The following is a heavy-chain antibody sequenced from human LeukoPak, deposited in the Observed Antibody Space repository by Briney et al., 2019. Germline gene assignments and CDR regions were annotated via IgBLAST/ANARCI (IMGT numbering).Heavy chain of an antibody. D-gene: IGHD6-6*01. J-gene: IGHJ4*02. CDR3: ARDWSSSPKAGYYFDY. CDR2: INPSGGST. Sequence: ASVKVSCKASGYSFTSYYMHWVRQAPGQGLEWMGIINPSGGSTSYAQKFQGRVTMTRDTSTSTVYMELSSLRSEDTAVYYCARDWSSSPKAGYYFDYWGQGTLVTVSS. CDR1: GYSFTSYY. V-gene: IGHV1-46*01.